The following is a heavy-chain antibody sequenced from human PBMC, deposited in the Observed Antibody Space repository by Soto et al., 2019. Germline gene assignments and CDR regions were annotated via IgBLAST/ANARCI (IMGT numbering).Heavy chain of an antibody. CDR1: GFTFTSYW. CDR3: ARGGVAAGFDY. Sequence: PRLSCSGSGFTFTSYWMFWVRQAPGKGLVWVSHINFNGTITSYADSVEGRFTISRDNAKKTLHLQMNSLRVEDTAVYYCARGGVAAGFDYWGQGRLVTVSS. D-gene: IGHD6-25*01. V-gene: IGHV3-74*01. J-gene: IGHJ4*02. CDR2: INFNGTIT.